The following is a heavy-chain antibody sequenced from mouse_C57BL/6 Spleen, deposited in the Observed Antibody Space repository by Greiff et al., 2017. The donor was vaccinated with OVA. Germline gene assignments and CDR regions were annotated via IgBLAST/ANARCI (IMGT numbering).Heavy chain of an antibody. CDR3: ARRGPGDY. V-gene: IGHV1-50*01. J-gene: IGHJ2*01. CDR2: IDPSDSYT. CDR1: GYTFTSYW. Sequence: VQLQQPGAELVKPGASVKLSCKASGYTFTSYWMQWVKQRPGQGLEWIGEIDPSDSYTNYNQKFKGKATLTVDTSSSTAYMQLSSLTSEDSAVYYCARRGPGDYWGQGTTLTVSS.